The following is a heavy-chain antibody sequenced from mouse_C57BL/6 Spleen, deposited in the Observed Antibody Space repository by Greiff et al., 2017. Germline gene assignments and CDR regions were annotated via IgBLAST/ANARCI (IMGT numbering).Heavy chain of an antibody. J-gene: IGHJ4*01. CDR2: IDPSDSET. D-gene: IGHD4-1*01. CDR1: GYTFTSYW. CDR3: ARFPPGTSYAMDY. V-gene: IGHV1-52*01. Sequence: QVQLKQPGAELVRPGSSVKLSCKASGYTFTSYWMHWVKQRPIQGLEWIGNIDPSDSETHYNQKFKDKATLTVDKSSSTAYMQLSSLTSEDSAVYYCARFPPGTSYAMDYWGQGTSVTVSS.